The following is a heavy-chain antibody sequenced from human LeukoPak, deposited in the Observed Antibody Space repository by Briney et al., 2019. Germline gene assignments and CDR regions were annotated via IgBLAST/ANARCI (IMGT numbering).Heavy chain of an antibody. Sequence: TSETLSLICTVSGGSISTSSYYWGWIRQPPGKGLEWIGTIYYSGSTYYSPSFKSRVTISIDTSKNQFSLKLSSVTAADTAVYYCASSGFRYYYYMDVWGKGTTVTVSS. J-gene: IGHJ6*03. CDR1: GGSISTSSYY. CDR2: IYYSGST. D-gene: IGHD5-12*01. V-gene: IGHV4-39*07. CDR3: ASSGFRYYYYMDV.